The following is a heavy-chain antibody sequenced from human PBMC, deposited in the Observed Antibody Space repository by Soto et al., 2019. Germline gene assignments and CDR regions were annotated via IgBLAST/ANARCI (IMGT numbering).Heavy chain of an antibody. V-gene: IGHV5-51*01. Sequence: PGESLKISCKGSGYSFNSFWIAWVRQMPGKGLEWMGIIYPGDSDTRYSPSFQGQVTISADRSISTAYLQWGSLKASDTAMYYCAVRGYCSGGNCHANNWFDPWGQGTLVTVSS. D-gene: IGHD2-15*01. CDR2: IYPGDSDT. J-gene: IGHJ5*02. CDR1: GYSFNSFW. CDR3: AVRGYCSGGNCHANNWFDP.